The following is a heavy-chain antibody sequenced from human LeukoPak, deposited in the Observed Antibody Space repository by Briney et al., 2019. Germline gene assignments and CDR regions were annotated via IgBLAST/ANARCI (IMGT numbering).Heavy chain of an antibody. CDR3: ARDRSAAGIDAFDI. Sequence: PGRSLRLSCAASEFTFSSYAFHWVRQAPGKGLEWVAFISYDGSNKVYADSVKGRFTISRDNSKNTLYLQMNSLRAEDTAVYYCARDRSAAGIDAFDIWGQGTMVTVSS. CDR2: ISYDGSNK. J-gene: IGHJ3*02. D-gene: IGHD6-13*01. V-gene: IGHV3-30-3*01. CDR1: EFTFSSYA.